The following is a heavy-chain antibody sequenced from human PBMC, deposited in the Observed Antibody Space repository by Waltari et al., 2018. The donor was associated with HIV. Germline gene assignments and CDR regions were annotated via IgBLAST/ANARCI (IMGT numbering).Heavy chain of an antibody. Sequence: QVQLQESGPGLVKPSETLSLTCTVSGGSISSYYWSWIRQPPGKGLEWIGYIYYSGSTNYNPSLKSRVTISVDTSKNQFSLKLSSVTAADTAVYYCARSRRFGGANWFDPWGQGTLVTVSS. D-gene: IGHD3-10*01. CDR3: ARSRRFGGANWFDP. V-gene: IGHV4-59*08. CDR1: GGSISSYY. J-gene: IGHJ5*02. CDR2: IYYSGST.